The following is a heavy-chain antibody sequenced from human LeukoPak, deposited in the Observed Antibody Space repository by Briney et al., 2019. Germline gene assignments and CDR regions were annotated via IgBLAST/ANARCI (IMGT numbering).Heavy chain of an antibody. CDR1: GGSINNFY. D-gene: IGHD6-19*01. CDR2: IYYSGST. CDR3: ARTAVAVLGGFDP. J-gene: IGHJ5*02. Sequence: SETLSLTCTVSGGSINNFYWSWIRQPPGKGLEWIGYIYYSGSTNYNPSLKSRVTISVDTSKNQFSLKLSSVTAADTAVYYCARTAVAVLGGFDPWGQGTLVTVSS. V-gene: IGHV4-59*01.